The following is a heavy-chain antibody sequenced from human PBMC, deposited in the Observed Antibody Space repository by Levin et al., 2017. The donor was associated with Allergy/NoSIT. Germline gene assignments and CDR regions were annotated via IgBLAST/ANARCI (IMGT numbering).Heavy chain of an antibody. Sequence: GGSLRLSCAASGFTFSSYWMSWVRQAPGKGLEWVANIKQDGSEKYYVDSVKGRFTISRDNAKNSLYLQMNSLRAEDTAVYYCARMYSSSWYVPYYYYYYMDVWGKGTTVTVSS. V-gene: IGHV3-7*04. CDR2: IKQDGSEK. D-gene: IGHD6-13*01. CDR3: ARMYSSSWYVPYYYYYYMDV. CDR1: GFTFSSYW. J-gene: IGHJ6*03.